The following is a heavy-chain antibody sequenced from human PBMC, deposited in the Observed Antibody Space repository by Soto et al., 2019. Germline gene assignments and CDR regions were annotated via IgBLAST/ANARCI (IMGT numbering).Heavy chain of an antibody. V-gene: IGHV3-74*01. J-gene: IGHJ6*02. D-gene: IGHD4-17*01. Sequence: PGGSLRLSCAASGFTFSSYWMHWVRQAPGKGLVWVSRINSDGSSTGYADSVTGRFTISRDNARKSLHLQMNSLRAEDTAVYYCARDAYGDPYYYYGLDVWGQGTTVTVSS. CDR2: INSDGSST. CDR3: ARDAYGDPYYYYGLDV. CDR1: GFTFSSYW.